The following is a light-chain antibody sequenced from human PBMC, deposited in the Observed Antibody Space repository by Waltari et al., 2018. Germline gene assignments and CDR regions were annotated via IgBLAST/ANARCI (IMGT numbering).Light chain of an antibody. Sequence: DIQMTQSPSSLSASVGDRVTITCRASQSIVSYLHWYQQKPGKAPKLLIYAASSLQNAVPSRFSGSGSGTDFTLTISSLQPEDFATYYCQQSYSTPMYTFGQGTKLEIK. J-gene: IGKJ2*01. CDR3: QQSYSTPMYT. CDR2: AAS. CDR1: QSIVSY. V-gene: IGKV1-39*01.